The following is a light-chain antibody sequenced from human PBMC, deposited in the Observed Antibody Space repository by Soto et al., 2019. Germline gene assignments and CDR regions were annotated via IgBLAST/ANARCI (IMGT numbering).Light chain of an antibody. Sequence: DIQMTQSPSTLSASVGDRVTITCRASQSISSWLAWYQQKPGKAPKLLIYDASSLESGVPSRFSRSGSGTEFTLTISSLHPDDFATYYCQQYNSYSRTFGQGTKVDIK. CDR2: DAS. CDR1: QSISSW. V-gene: IGKV1-5*01. J-gene: IGKJ1*01. CDR3: QQYNSYSRT.